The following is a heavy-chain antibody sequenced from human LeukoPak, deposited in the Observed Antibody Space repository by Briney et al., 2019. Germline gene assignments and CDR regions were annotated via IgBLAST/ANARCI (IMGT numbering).Heavy chain of an antibody. CDR3: AKATYYYDSSGYDY. CDR1: GFTFSSYG. Sequence: GGSLRLSCAASGFTFSSYGMHWVRQAPGKGLEWVAVIWYDGGNKYYADSVKGRFTISRDNSKNTLYLQMNSLRAEDTAVYYCAKATYYYDSSGYDYWGQGTLVTVSS. V-gene: IGHV3-33*06. J-gene: IGHJ4*02. D-gene: IGHD3-22*01. CDR2: IWYDGGNK.